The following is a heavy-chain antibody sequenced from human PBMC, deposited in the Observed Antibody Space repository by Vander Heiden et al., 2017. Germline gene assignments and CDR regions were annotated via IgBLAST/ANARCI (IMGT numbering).Heavy chain of an antibody. J-gene: IGHJ4*02. D-gene: IGHD3-10*01. CDR3: AGQGGWFGELRPDY. V-gene: IGHV4-30-2*01. CDR2: IYHSGST. CDR1: GGYS. Sequence: GGYSWSWIRQPPGKGLEWIGYIYHSGSTYYNPSLKSRVTISVDSSKNQFPLKPGSVTAAGTAVYYCAGQGGWFGELRPDYWGQGTLVTVSS.